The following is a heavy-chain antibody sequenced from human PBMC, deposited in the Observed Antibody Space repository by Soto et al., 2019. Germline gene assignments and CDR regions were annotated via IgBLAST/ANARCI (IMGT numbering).Heavy chain of an antibody. J-gene: IGHJ5*02. Sequence: QVQLVESGGGVVQPGRSLRLSCAASGFTFSSYGMHWVRQAPGKGLEWVAVISYDGSNKYYADSVKGRFTISRDNSKNTLYLQMNSLRAEDTAVYYCAKDPLNANPMVRGVLGWFDPWGQGTLVTVSS. CDR2: ISYDGSNK. CDR1: GFTFSSYG. CDR3: AKDPLNANPMVRGVLGWFDP. D-gene: IGHD3-10*01. V-gene: IGHV3-30*18.